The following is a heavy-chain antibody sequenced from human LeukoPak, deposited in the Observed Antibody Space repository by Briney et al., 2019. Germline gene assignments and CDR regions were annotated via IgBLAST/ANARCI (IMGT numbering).Heavy chain of an antibody. D-gene: IGHD5-24*01. CDR1: GFTFSSYS. Sequence: PGGSLRLSCAASGFTFSSYSMNWVRQAPGKGLEWVSYISSSSSTIYYADSVKGRFTISRDNAKNSLYLQMNSLRAEDTAVYYCAREAINYGMDVWGQGTTVTVSS. V-gene: IGHV3-48*04. CDR3: AREAINYGMDV. J-gene: IGHJ6*02. CDR2: ISSSSSTI.